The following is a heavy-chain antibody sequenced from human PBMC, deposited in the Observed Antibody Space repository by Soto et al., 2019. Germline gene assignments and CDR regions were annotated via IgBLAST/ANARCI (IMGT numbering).Heavy chain of an antibody. CDR2: IYYSGSP. CDR1: GGSIRSGDYY. CDR3: ARDQAPYYDSWSGSSRDGYYGMDV. D-gene: IGHD3-3*01. V-gene: IGHV4-30-4*01. Sequence: SETLSLTCTVSGGSIRSGDYYWSWIRQPPGKGLEWIGYIYYSGSPYYNPSLKSRVTISVDTSMNRFSLTLTSVTAADTARYYCARDQAPYYDSWSGSSRDGYYGMDVWGPGITVTVSS. J-gene: IGHJ6*02.